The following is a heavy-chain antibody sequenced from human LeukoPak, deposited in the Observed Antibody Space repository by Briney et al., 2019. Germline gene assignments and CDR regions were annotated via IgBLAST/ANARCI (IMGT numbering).Heavy chain of an antibody. D-gene: IGHD5-12*01. CDR2: IYYSEST. J-gene: IGHJ4*02. V-gene: IGHV4-59*12. CDR1: GGSIRSYY. Sequence: SEPLSLTCSVSGGSIRSYYWRWIRPPPAKGLEWIGHIYYSESTYNNPSLKCRVTISVESSKNLCSLTLSAVAAADSAVYYSARWLRYGYSFDYWGQGILVTVSS. CDR3: ARWLRYGYSFDY.